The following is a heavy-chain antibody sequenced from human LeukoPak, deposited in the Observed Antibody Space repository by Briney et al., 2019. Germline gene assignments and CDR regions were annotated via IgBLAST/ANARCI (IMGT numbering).Heavy chain of an antibody. Sequence: EASVKVSCKASGGTFGSYAISWVRQAPGQGLEWMGGIIPIFGTANYAQKFQGRVTITADESTSTAYMELSSLRSEDTAVYYCARPAVAGLYYFDYWGQGTLVTVSS. D-gene: IGHD6-19*01. CDR3: ARPAVAGLYYFDY. CDR1: GGTFGSYA. CDR2: IIPIFGTA. J-gene: IGHJ4*02. V-gene: IGHV1-69*13.